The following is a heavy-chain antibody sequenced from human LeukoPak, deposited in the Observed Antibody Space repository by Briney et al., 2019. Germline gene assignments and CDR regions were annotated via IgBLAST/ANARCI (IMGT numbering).Heavy chain of an antibody. J-gene: IGHJ3*02. CDR2: IFYSGRT. CDR3: ARKNDFDI. CDR1: GGSISSDG. D-gene: IGHD2/OR15-2a*01. V-gene: IGHV4-59*01. Sequence: SETLALTCTVSGGSISSDGWDGIGQPPGKGLEGIGCIFYSGRTYYNPSLKNRVTISVDMSKSQFPLRLTSVTAADTAVYYCARKNDFDIWGQGTMVTVSS.